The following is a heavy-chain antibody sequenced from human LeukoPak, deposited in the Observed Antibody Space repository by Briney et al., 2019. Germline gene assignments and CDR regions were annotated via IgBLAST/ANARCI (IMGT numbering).Heavy chain of an antibody. D-gene: IGHD4-17*01. CDR2: IYYSGST. CDR3: ARGPGDYVAFDY. Sequence: SQTLSLTCTVSGGSISSGGYYWSWIRQHPGKGLEWIGYIYYSGSTYYNPSLKSRVTISVDTSKNQFSLKLSSVTAADTAVYYCARGPGDYVAFDYWGQGTLVTVSS. CDR1: GGSISSGGYY. V-gene: IGHV4-31*03. J-gene: IGHJ4*02.